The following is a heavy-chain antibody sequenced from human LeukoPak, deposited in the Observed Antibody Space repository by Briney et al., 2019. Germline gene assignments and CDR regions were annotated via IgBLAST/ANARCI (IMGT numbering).Heavy chain of an antibody. J-gene: IGHJ4*02. CDR3: ARVGQRYCSGGSCYGYDY. D-gene: IGHD2-15*01. Sequence: ASVKVSCKASGYTFTSCGISWVRQAPGQGLEWMGWISAYNGNTNYAQKLQGRVTMTTDTSTSTAYMELRSLRSDDTAVYYCARVGQRYCSGGSCYGYDYWGQGTLVTVSS. CDR1: GYTFTSCG. CDR2: ISAYNGNT. V-gene: IGHV1-18*01.